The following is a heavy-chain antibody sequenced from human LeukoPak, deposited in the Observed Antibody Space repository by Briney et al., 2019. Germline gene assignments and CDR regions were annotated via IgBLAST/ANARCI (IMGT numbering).Heavy chain of an antibody. V-gene: IGHV3-66*01. CDR1: GFTVSSNY. D-gene: IGHD3-22*01. CDR3: AKDPTHYRVWDYYETIGLSY. J-gene: IGHJ4*02. CDR2: IYSGGST. Sequence: GGSLRLSCAASGFTVSSNYMSWVRQAPGKGLEWVSVIYSGGSTYYADSVKGRFTISRDNSKNTLYLQMNSLRAEDTAVYYCAKDPTHYRVWDYYETIGLSYWGQGTLVTVSS.